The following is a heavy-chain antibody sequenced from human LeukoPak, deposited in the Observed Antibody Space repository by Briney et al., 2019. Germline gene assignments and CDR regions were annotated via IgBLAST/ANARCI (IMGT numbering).Heavy chain of an antibody. CDR2: IWYDGSNK. CDR3: ARSYYDSSGYVPYYFDY. CDR1: GFTFSSYG. D-gene: IGHD3-22*01. Sequence: GGSLRPSCAASGFTFSSYGMHWVRQAPGKGLEWVAVIWYDGSNKYYADSVKGRFTISRDNSKNTLYLQMNSLRAEDTAVYYCARSYYDSSGYVPYYFDYWGQGTLVTVSS. V-gene: IGHV3-33*01. J-gene: IGHJ4*02.